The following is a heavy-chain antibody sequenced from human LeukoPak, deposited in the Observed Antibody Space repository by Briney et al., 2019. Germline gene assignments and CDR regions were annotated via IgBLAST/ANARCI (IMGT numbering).Heavy chain of an antibody. Sequence: GGSLRLSWAASGFTFSSYAMSWVRQAPGKGLEWVSVISGSGGSTYYADSVKGRFTISRDNSKNTLYLQMNSLRAEDTAVYYCARDSPVAGTDYWGQGTLVTVSS. CDR2: ISGSGGST. CDR1: GFTFSSYA. CDR3: ARDSPVAGTDY. V-gene: IGHV3-23*01. D-gene: IGHD6-19*01. J-gene: IGHJ4*02.